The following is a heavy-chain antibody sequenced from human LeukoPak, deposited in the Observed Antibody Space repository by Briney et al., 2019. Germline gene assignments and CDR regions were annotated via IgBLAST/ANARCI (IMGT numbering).Heavy chain of an antibody. CDR1: GFTFSSYA. CDR3: ARVNLGYCTNGVCPDDTDY. CDR2: ISYDGSNK. D-gene: IGHD2-8*01. Sequence: GGSLRLSCAASGFTFSSYAMHWVRQAPGKGLEWVAVISYDGSNKYYADSVKGRFTISRDNSKNTLYLQMNSLRAEDTAVYYCARVNLGYCTNGVCPDDTDYWGQGTLVTVSS. J-gene: IGHJ4*02. V-gene: IGHV3-30-3*01.